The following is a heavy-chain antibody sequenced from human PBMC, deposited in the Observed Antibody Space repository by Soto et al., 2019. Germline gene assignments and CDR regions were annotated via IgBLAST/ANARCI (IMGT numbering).Heavy chain of an antibody. D-gene: IGHD1-20*01. CDR2: IYDSGTT. CDR3: ARVKRHKLAWPKRSYNYYGMDV. V-gene: IGHV4-59*11. J-gene: IGHJ6*02. CDR1: GGSISSHY. Sequence: SETLSLTCTVSGGSISSHYWSWIRQPPGKGLEWIGYIYDSGTTNYNPSLKSRVTISVDTSKNQFSMKVSSVTAADTAVYFCARVKRHKLAWPKRSYNYYGMDVWGQGTTVTVSS.